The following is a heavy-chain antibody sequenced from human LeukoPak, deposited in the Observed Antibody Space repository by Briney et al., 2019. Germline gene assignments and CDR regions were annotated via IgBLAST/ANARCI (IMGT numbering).Heavy chain of an antibody. J-gene: IGHJ4*02. CDR3: ARGRTNYYGSGSYRKGFDF. CDR1: VGTFSSYA. Sequence: SVKVSCKASVGTFSSYAIREVRQAPGQGLEWMGGIIPIFGTANYPQKFQGRVTITADESTSTAYMELSSLRSEDTAVYYCARGRTNYYGSGSYRKGFDFWGQGTLVTVSS. D-gene: IGHD3-10*01. CDR2: IIPIFGTA. V-gene: IGHV1-69*13.